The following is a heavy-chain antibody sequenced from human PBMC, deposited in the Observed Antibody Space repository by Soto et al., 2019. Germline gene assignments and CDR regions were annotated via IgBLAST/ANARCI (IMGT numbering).Heavy chain of an antibody. D-gene: IGHD2-15*01. V-gene: IGHV3-23*01. Sequence: GGSLRLSCAASGFTFSSYAMSWVRQAPGKGLEWVSAISGSGGSTYYADSVKGRFTISRDNSKNTLYLQMNSLRAEDTAVYYCAKDQGDIVVVVAATVPLGARYYFDYWGQGTLVTVSS. CDR1: GFTFSSYA. CDR2: ISGSGGST. J-gene: IGHJ4*02. CDR3: AKDQGDIVVVVAATVPLGARYYFDY.